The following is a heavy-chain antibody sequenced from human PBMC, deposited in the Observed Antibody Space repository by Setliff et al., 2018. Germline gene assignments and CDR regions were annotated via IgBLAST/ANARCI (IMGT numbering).Heavy chain of an antibody. V-gene: IGHV4-4*02. CDR1: GVSINSLNW. CDR2: IYHDGPS. CDR3: ARGITMIVVVTHYYYMDV. D-gene: IGHD3-22*01. Sequence: SETLSLTCAVSGVSINSLNWWTWVRQSPGKGLEWIGYIYHDGPSVHYNPSLKSRVTISVDTSKNQFSLKLSSVTAADTAVHYCARGITMIVVVTHYYYMDVWGKGTTVTVSS. J-gene: IGHJ6*03.